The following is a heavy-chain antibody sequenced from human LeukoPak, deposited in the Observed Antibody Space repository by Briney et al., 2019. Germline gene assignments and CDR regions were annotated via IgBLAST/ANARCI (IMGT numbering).Heavy chain of an antibody. CDR2: IYPADSDT. J-gene: IGHJ6*02. V-gene: IGHV5-51*01. CDR1: GYXFINYW. CDR3: AKGVSGTNFGMDV. D-gene: IGHD3-10*01. Sequence: GESLKISCNGSGYXFINYWISWVRQMPGKGLEWIGIIYPADSDTRYSPSFQGQVTISADKSISTAYLQWSSLKASDSAMYYCAKGVSGTNFGMDVRGQGTTVIVS.